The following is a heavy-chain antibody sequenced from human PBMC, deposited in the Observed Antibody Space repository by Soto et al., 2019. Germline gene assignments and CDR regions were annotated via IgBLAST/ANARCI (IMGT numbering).Heavy chain of an antibody. J-gene: IGHJ3*02. CDR2: ISYDGSNK. V-gene: IGHV3-30-3*01. D-gene: IGHD5-12*01. Sequence: PGWSLRLSCAASGFTFSSYAMHLVRQAPGKGLEWVAVISYDGSNKYYADSVKGRFTISRDNSKNTLYLQMNSLRAEDTAVYYCASDSGYDVDAFDIWGKGTMVTVSS. CDR1: GFTFSSYA. CDR3: ASDSGYDVDAFDI.